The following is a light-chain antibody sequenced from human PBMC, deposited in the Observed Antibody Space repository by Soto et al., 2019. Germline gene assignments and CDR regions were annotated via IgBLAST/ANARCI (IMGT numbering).Light chain of an antibody. CDR3: QQRSNWPLT. Sequence: EIVLTQSPATPSLSPGEKATPSCRASQSVSSYLAWYQQKPGQAPRLLIYDASNRATGIPARFSGSGSGTDFTLTISSLEPEDFAVYYCQQRSNWPLTFGGGTKVDIK. V-gene: IGKV3-11*01. CDR1: QSVSSY. CDR2: DAS. J-gene: IGKJ4*01.